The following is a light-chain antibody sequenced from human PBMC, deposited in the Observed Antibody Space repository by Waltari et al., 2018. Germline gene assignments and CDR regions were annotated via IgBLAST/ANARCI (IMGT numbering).Light chain of an antibody. CDR3: QNHERLPAT. Sequence: EIVLTQSPGTLSLSPGERATLSCRASQSIGTYLAWYQQTPGPAPRLLMYHASSRATGIPDRFSGSGSGKDFSLTISRLEPEDFAVYYCQNHERLPATFGQGTKVEIK. J-gene: IGKJ1*01. CDR1: QSIGTY. V-gene: IGKV3-20*01. CDR2: HAS.